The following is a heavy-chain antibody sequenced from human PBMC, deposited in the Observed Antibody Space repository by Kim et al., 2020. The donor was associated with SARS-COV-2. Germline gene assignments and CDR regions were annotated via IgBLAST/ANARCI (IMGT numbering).Heavy chain of an antibody. CDR3: AREPYLDYYYVMDV. V-gene: IGHV4-31*03. J-gene: IGHJ6*02. Sequence: SETLSLTCTVSGGSISSGGYYWSWIRQHPGKGLEWIGYIYYSGRTYYDPSLKSRATISVDTSKNQFSLKLSPVTAAATAVYYCAREPYLDYYYVMDVWGQGTAVTVSS. CDR2: IYYSGRT. CDR1: GGSISSGGYY.